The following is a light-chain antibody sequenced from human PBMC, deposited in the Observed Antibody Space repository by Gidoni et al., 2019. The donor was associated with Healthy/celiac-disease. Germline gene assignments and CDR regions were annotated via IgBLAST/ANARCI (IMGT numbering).Light chain of an antibody. J-gene: IGKJ3*01. V-gene: IGKV3-15*01. Sequence: EIVMTQSPATLSVSPGDRANLSCRASQSVSSNLAWYQQKPGQAPRLLIYGASTRATGIPARFSGSGSGTEFTLTISSLQSEDFAVYYCQQYNNWPLLFGPGTKVDIK. CDR3: QQYNNWPLL. CDR2: GAS. CDR1: QSVSSN.